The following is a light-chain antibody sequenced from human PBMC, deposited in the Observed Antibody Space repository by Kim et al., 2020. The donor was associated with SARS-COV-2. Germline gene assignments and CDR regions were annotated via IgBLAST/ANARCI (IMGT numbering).Light chain of an antibody. Sequence: ASVGDEVTITCRASQGISNYLAWYQQKPGKAPKLLIYATSTLQSGVPSRFRGSRSGTDFTLIITRLQPEDVATYFCQKYDSAPWTFGQGTKVDIK. CDR1: QGISNY. CDR3: QKYDSAPWT. CDR2: ATS. V-gene: IGKV1-27*01. J-gene: IGKJ1*01.